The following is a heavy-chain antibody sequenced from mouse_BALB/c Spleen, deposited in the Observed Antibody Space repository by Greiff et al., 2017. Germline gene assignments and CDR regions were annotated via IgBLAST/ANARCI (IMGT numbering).Heavy chain of an antibody. CDR2: IYPGNSDT. D-gene: IGHD1-1*01. V-gene: IGHV1-5*01. Sequence: EVQLQQSGTVLARPGASVKMSCKASGYSFTSYWMHWVKQRPGPGLEWIGAIYPGNSDTSYNQKFKGKAKLTAVTSASTAYMELSSLTNEDSAVYYCTHYYYGSSYDYGGQGTTLTVSA. J-gene: IGHJ2*01. CDR1: GYSFTSYW. CDR3: THYYYGSSYDY.